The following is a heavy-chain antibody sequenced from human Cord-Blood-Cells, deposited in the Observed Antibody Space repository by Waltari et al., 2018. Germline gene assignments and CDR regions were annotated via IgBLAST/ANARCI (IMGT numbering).Heavy chain of an antibody. CDR3: ARGIVVVMDV. CDR1: GFTVSSTD. V-gene: IGHV3-53*01. J-gene: IGHJ6*02. Sequence: EVTLVQSGGGLIQPGGSRRLSCAAAGFTVSSTDHTWVRQAPGKGLEWVSVIYGGGSTYYADSVKGRFTISRDNSKNTLYRQMNSLRAEDTAVYYCARGIVVVMDVWGQGTTVTVSS. CDR2: IYGGGST. D-gene: IGHD3-22*01.